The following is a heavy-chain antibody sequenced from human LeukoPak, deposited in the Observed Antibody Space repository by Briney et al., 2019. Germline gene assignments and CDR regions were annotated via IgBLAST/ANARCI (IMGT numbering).Heavy chain of an antibody. CDR2: ISYDGSNK. V-gene: IGHV3-30-3*01. CDR3: AGPYDSDY. CDR1: GFTFSSYA. J-gene: IGHJ4*02. Sequence: PGGSLRLSCAASGFTFSSYAMHWVRQAPGKGLEWVAVISYDGSNKYYADSVKGRFTISRDNAKNSLYLQMNSLRAEDTAVYYRAGPYDSDYWGQGTLVTVSS. D-gene: IGHD2-2*01.